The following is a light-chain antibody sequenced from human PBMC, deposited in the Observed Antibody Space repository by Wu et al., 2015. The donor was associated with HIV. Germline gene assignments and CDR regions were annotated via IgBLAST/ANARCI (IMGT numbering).Light chain of an antibody. J-gene: IGKJ1*01. V-gene: IGKV3-20*01. Sequence: EIVLTQSPGTLSLSPGERATLSCRASHSVDTRYLAWYQQKPGQAPRLLMYRISNRATGIPDRFSGSGSGTDFTLTISRLEPEDFAVYYCQQYGGPWTFGQGTQVEIK. CDR1: HSVDTRY. CDR2: RIS. CDR3: QQYGGPWT.